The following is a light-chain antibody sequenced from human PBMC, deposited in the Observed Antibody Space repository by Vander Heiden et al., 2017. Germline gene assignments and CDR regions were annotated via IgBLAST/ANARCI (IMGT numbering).Light chain of an antibody. CDR3: QQSYSTSST. CDR2: AAS. CDR1: QSISSY. V-gene: IGKV1-39*01. Sequence: EIQMTQSPSSLSASVGDRLTITCRASQSISSYLNWYQHKPGNAPKLLIYAASSLQSGVPSRFSGSGSGTDFTLTISRLQPEDFATYYCQQSYSTSSTFGQGTKVEIK. J-gene: IGKJ1*01.